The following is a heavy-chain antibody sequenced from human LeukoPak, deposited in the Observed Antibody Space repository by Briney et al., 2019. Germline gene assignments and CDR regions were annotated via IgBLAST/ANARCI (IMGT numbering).Heavy chain of an antibody. Sequence: GGSLRLSCAASGFTFSSYAMHWVRQAPGKGLEWVAVISYDGSNKYYADSVKGRFTISRDNSKNTLYLQMNSLRAEDTAVYYCATTYWAAAFDIWGQGTMITVSS. J-gene: IGHJ3*02. CDR2: ISYDGSNK. CDR3: ATTYWAAAFDI. V-gene: IGHV3-30-3*01. CDR1: GFTFSSYA. D-gene: IGHD2-15*01.